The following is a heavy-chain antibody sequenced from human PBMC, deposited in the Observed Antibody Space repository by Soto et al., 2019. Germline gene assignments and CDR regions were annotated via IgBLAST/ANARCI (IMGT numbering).Heavy chain of an antibody. J-gene: IGHJ6*02. Sequence: QVQLVESGGGVVQPGRSLRLSCAASGFTFSSYAMHWVRQAPGKGLEWVAVISYDGSNKYYADSVKGRFTISRDNSKNTLYLQMNSLRAEDTAVYYCARDYGDYDGIYYYYGMDVWGQGTTVTVSS. D-gene: IGHD4-17*01. CDR3: ARDYGDYDGIYYYYGMDV. V-gene: IGHV3-30-3*01. CDR2: ISYDGSNK. CDR1: GFTFSSYA.